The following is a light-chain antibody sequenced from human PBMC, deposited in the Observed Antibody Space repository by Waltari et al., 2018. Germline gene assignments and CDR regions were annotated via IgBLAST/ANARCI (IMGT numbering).Light chain of an antibody. CDR3: QVWDSSSDPPVV. V-gene: IGLV3-21*02. Sequence: SYVLTQQPSVSVAPGQTARITCGGNNIGSKSVHWYQQKPGQDPVLVVYDDSGRPSGIPERFAGSNSGNTATLTISRVEAGDEADYYCQVWDSSSDPPVVFGGGTKLTVL. J-gene: IGLJ2*01. CDR1: NIGSKS. CDR2: DDS.